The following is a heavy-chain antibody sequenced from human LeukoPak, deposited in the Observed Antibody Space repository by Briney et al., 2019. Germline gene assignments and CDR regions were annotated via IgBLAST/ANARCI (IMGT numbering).Heavy chain of an antibody. CDR1: GGSISSYY. V-gene: IGHV4-4*07. CDR2: IYTSGST. D-gene: IGHD6-19*01. CDR3: ARPFRSGWRNWFDP. Sequence: SETLSLTCTVSGGSISSYYWSWIRQPAGKGLEWIGRIYTSGSTNYNPSLKSRVTMSVDTSKNQFSLKLSSVTAADTAVYYCARPFRSGWRNWFDPWGQGTLVTVSS. J-gene: IGHJ5*02.